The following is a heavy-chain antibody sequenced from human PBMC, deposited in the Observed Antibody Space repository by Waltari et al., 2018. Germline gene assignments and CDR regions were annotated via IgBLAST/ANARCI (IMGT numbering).Heavy chain of an antibody. V-gene: IGHV3-7*01. J-gene: IGHJ2*01. CDR2: IKQDGSEK. D-gene: IGHD4-17*01. Sequence: EVQLVESGGGLVQPGGSLRLSCAASGFTFSSYWMSWVRQAPGKGLEWVANIKQDGSEKYYVDSVKGRFTISRDNAKNSLYLQMNSLRAEDTAVYYCARVGYGDYAEWYFDLWGRGTLVTVSS. CDR3: ARVGYGDYAEWYFDL. CDR1: GFTFSSYW.